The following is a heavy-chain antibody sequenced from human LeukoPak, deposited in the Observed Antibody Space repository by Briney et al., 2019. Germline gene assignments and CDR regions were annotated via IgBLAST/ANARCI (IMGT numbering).Heavy chain of an antibody. J-gene: IGHJ4*02. Sequence: ASVKVSCKASGISFPTSAVQWVRQARGRRLEWMGWIVLGSDNTDYAQKFQQRVTFTRDMSTTTAYMELSSLRSDDTAVYYCARESGSGDLDYWGQGTLVTVSS. CDR2: IVLGSDNT. D-gene: IGHD3-10*01. CDR3: ARESGSGDLDY. CDR1: GISFPTSA. V-gene: IGHV1-58*01.